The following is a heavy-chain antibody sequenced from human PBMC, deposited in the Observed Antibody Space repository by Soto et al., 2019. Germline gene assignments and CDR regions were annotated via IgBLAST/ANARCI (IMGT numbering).Heavy chain of an antibody. CDR3: ARVAADDINSADH. Sequence: EVQLLESGGGLVQPGGSLRLSCAASGFIFNAYAMTWVRQAPGKGLEWVSAIGGSGGNTYYAASVKGRFTISRDNSKDTIYLEMNRLRGADTAVYFCARVAADDINSADHWGQGTLVTVSS. V-gene: IGHV3-23*01. J-gene: IGHJ4*02. CDR2: IGGSGGNT. D-gene: IGHD4-4*01. CDR1: GFIFNAYA.